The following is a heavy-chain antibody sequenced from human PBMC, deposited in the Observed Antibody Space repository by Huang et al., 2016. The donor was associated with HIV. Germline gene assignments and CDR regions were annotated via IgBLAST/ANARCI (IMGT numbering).Heavy chain of an antibody. CDR2: IIPIFGTA. J-gene: IGHJ6*02. Sequence: QVHLVQSGAEVKKPGSSVKVSCKASGGTFSSYAISWVRQAPGQGLEWMGGIIPIFGTANYEQNFQGRVTMTADESTSTAYMELSSLRSEDTAVYYCARGAGKYYYYGMDVWGQGTTVTVSS. V-gene: IGHV1-69*01. CDR3: ARGAGKYYYYGMDV. CDR1: GGTFSSYA. D-gene: IGHD3-10*01.